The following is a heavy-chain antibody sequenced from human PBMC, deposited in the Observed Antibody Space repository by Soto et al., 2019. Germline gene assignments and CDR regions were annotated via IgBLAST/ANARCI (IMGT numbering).Heavy chain of an antibody. V-gene: IGHV4-38-2*02. CDR1: GYSINSDDY. CDR2: IYHSGST. J-gene: IGHJ6*02. Sequence: PSETLSLTCTVSGYSINSDDYWGWIRQPPGKGLEWIGSIYHSGSTYYNPSLKSRVTISVDTSKNQFSLKLSSVTAADTAVYYCARDTVVVPAAISYGMDVWGQGTTVTVSS. CDR3: ARDTVVVPAAISYGMDV. D-gene: IGHD2-2*02.